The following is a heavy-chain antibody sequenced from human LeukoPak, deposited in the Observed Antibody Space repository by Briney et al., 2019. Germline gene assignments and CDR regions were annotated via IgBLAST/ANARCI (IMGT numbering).Heavy chain of an antibody. Sequence: ASVKVSCKASGYTFTSYYMHWVRQAPGQGLEWMGLINPSGGSTSYAQKFQGRVTMTRDTSISAAYMELSRLRSDDTAVYYCARAPLIVVVPAATGYYFDYWGQGTLVTVSS. CDR2: INPSGGST. V-gene: IGHV1-46*01. CDR3: ARAPLIVVVPAATGYYFDY. J-gene: IGHJ4*02. CDR1: GYTFTSYY. D-gene: IGHD2-2*01.